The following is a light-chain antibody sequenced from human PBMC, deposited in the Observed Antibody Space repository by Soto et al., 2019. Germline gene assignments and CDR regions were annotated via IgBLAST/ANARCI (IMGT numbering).Light chain of an antibody. CDR2: DVS. CDR3: QQYNNYAWT. J-gene: IGKJ1*01. V-gene: IGKV1-5*01. Sequence: DIQMTQSPSTLSASVGDRVTITCRASQSIGDSLAWYQQKPGKAPYLLISDVSSLERGVPSRFSGSGSGTEFTLTISSMQPDDFATYFCQQYNNYAWTFGQGTKVDIK. CDR1: QSIGDS.